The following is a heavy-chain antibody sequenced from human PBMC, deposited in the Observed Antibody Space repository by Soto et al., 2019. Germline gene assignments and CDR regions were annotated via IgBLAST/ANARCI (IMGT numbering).Heavy chain of an antibody. Sequence: GGSLRLSCAASGFTFSSYSMNWVRQAPGKGLEWVSYISSISSTRYYADSVKGRFTISRDNAKNSLYLQMNSLRDEDTAVYYCARASIFLTGEPDFDYWGQGTLVTVSS. CDR1: GFTFSSYS. D-gene: IGHD7-27*01. CDR3: ARASIFLTGEPDFDY. J-gene: IGHJ4*02. CDR2: ISSISSTR. V-gene: IGHV3-48*02.